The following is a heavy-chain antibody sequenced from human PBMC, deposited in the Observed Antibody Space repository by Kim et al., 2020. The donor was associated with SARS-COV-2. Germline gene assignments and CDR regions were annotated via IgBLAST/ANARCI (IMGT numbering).Heavy chain of an antibody. CDR1: GFTFDDYA. CDR3: AKDIGLLWFGDLLLSSYYYDMAV. Sequence: GGSLRLSCAASGFTFDDYAMHWVRQAPGEGLEWVSLISGDGGSTYYADSVKGRFTISRDNSKNSLYLQMNSLRTEDTALYYCAKDIGLLWFGDLLLSSYYYDMAVWGQGTTVTVSS. D-gene: IGHD3-10*01. J-gene: IGHJ6*02. V-gene: IGHV3-43*02. CDR2: ISGDGGST.